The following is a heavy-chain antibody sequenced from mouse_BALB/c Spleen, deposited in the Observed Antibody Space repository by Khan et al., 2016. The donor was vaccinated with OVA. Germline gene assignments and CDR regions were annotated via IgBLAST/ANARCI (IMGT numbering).Heavy chain of an antibody. CDR2: ISSAGTYT. CDR1: GFTFSSFV. CDR3: ANGSYGWAGY. J-gene: IGHJ3*01. Sequence: EVELVESGGGLVKPGGSLKLSCVASGFTFSSFVMSLVRQTPEKRLEWVATISSAGTYTYYPDSVEGRFPISSDNAKNTLYLHMNSLRSEDTAMCSWANGSYGWAGYWGQGTRVTVSA. D-gene: IGHD3-3*01. V-gene: IGHV5-9-3*01.